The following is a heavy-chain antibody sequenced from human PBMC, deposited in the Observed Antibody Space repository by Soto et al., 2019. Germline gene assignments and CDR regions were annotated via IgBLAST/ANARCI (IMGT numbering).Heavy chain of an antibody. Sequence: QVQLQESGPGLVKPSETLSLTCTVSGGSVSSGSYYWSWIRQPPGKGLEWIGYIYYSGSTNYNPPLQSRVTISVDTSKNQFSLKLSSVTAADTAVYYCASCSITTRAFDIWGQGTMVTVSS. CDR1: GGSVSSGSYY. CDR2: IYYSGST. J-gene: IGHJ3*02. D-gene: IGHD3-22*01. CDR3: ASCSITTRAFDI. V-gene: IGHV4-61*01.